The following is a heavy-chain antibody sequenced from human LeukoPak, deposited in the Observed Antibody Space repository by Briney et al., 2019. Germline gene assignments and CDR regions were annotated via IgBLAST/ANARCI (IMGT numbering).Heavy chain of an antibody. CDR2: MNPNSGNT. V-gene: IGHV1-8*01. CDR3: ARGLLVGGSGSEHDY. CDR1: GYTFTSHD. D-gene: IGHD3-10*01. Sequence: ASVKVSCKASGYTFTSHDINWERPATGQGLEWMGWMNPNSGNTGYAQKFQGRVTMTRNTSISTAYMELSSLRSEDTAVYYCARGLLVGGSGSEHDYWGQGTLVTVSS. J-gene: IGHJ4*02.